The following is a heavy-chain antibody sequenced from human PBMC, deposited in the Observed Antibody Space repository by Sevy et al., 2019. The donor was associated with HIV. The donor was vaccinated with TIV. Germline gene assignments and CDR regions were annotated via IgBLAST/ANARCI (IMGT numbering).Heavy chain of an antibody. CDR2: IFPGDSET. J-gene: IGHJ5*02. CDR3: ARKDMDGNWFDP. Sequence: GESLKISCQGSGYNFASYWIAWVRHMPGKGLEWMGIIFPGDSETSYSSSFQGQVTISADKSMQTAYLQWSSLKTSDTAIYYCARKDMDGNWFDPWGQGTLVTVSS. V-gene: IGHV5-51*01. CDR1: GYNFASYW.